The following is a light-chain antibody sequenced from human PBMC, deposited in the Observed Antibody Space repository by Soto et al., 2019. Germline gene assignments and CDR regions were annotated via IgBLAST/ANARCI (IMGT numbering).Light chain of an antibody. CDR2: DVS. CDR3: SSFTSILGL. Sequence: SVLTQPASVSGSPGQSITISCTGAVSEVAGYTYVSWYQQHPGKGPKVIIYDVSNRPSGVSNRFSGSKSGTTASLTISGLQAEDEADYYCSSFTSILGLFGGGTKLTVL. J-gene: IGLJ2*01. CDR1: VSEVAGYTY. V-gene: IGLV2-14*03.